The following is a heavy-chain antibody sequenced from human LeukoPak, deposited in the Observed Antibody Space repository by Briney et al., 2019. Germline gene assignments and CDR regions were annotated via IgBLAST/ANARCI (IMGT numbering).Heavy chain of an antibody. J-gene: IGHJ4*02. V-gene: IGHV1-2*02. CDR1: GYTFSGFY. Sequence: ASVRVSCKPSGYTFSGFYIHWVRQAPGQGLEWMGWINPNSGGTNYAQKFQGRVTMTRDTSISTAYMELSRLRSDDTAVYYCAVWVVAATGFDYWGQGTLVTVSS. CDR2: INPNSGGT. D-gene: IGHD2-15*01. CDR3: AVWVVAATGFDY.